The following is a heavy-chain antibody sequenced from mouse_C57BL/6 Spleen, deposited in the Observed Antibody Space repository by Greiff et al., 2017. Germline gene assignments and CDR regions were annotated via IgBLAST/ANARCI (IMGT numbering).Heavy chain of an antibody. CDR3: ARREDSNYEYAMDY. CDR1: GYTFTDYN. D-gene: IGHD2-5*01. J-gene: IGHJ4*01. Sequence: EVQLQESGPELVKPGASVKMSCKASGYTFTDYNMHWVKQSHGKSLEWIGYINPNNGGTSYNQKFKGKATLTVNKSSSTAYMELRSLTSEDSAVYYCARREDSNYEYAMDYWGQGTSVTVSS. V-gene: IGHV1-22*01. CDR2: INPNNGGT.